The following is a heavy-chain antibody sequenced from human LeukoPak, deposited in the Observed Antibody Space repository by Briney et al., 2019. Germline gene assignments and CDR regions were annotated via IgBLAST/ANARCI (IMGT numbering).Heavy chain of an antibody. CDR2: INPNSGGT. CDR1: GYTFTGYY. Sequence: EASVKVSCKASGYTFTGYYMHWVRQAPGQGLEWMGWINPNSGGTNYAQKFQGRVTMTRDTSISTAYMELSRLRSDDTAVYYCARDSGMSGYYPSDYWGQGTLVTVSS. CDR3: ARDSGMSGYYPSDY. D-gene: IGHD3-22*01. J-gene: IGHJ4*02. V-gene: IGHV1-2*02.